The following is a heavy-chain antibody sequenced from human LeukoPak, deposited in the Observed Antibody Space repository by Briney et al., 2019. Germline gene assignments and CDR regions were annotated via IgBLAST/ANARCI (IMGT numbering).Heavy chain of an antibody. D-gene: IGHD1-1*01. CDR3: AKDFVRYNIQFDY. J-gene: IGHJ4*02. V-gene: IGHV3-30*04. CDR2: ISYDGSNK. Sequence: GGSLRLSCAASGFTFNSYAMHWVRQAPGKGLEWVAVISYDGSNKYYADSVRGRFTISRDNSKNTLYLQMNSLRAEDTALYYCAKDFVRYNIQFDYWGQGALVTVSS. CDR1: GFTFNSYA.